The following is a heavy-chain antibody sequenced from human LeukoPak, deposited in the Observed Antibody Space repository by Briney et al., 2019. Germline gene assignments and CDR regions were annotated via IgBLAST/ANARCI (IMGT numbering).Heavy chain of an antibody. V-gene: IGHV4-4*08. CDR1: GGSISSYY. D-gene: IGHD6-19*01. Sequence: SETLSLTCTVSGGSISSYYWSWIRQPPGKGLEWIGRIYPSGSANYNPSLKSRVTISVDTSKNQFSLKLSSVTAADTAVYYCARSGYSSGWPLDYYYMDVWGKGTTVTISS. CDR2: IYPSGSA. J-gene: IGHJ6*03. CDR3: ARSGYSSGWPLDYYYMDV.